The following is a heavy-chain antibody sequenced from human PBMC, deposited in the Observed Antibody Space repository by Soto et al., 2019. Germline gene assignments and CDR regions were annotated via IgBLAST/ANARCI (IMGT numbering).Heavy chain of an antibody. D-gene: IGHD3-22*01. CDR1: GGSISSGDYY. J-gene: IGHJ5*02. CDR2: IYYSGST. CDR3: ARVYSSGYYKWFDP. Sequence: KTSETLSLTCTVSGGSISSGDYYWSWIRQPPGKGLEWIGYIYYSGSTYYNPSLKSRVTISVDTSKNQFSLKLSSVTAADTAVYYCARVYSSGYYKWFDPWGQGTLVTVSS. V-gene: IGHV4-30-4*01.